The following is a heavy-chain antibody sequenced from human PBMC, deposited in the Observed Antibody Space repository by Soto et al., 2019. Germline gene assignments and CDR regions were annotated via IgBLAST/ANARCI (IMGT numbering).Heavy chain of an antibody. J-gene: IGHJ5*02. D-gene: IGHD6-13*01. Sequence: QVQLVESGGGVVQPGRSLRLSCAASGFTFSSYGMHWVRQAPGKGLEWVAVIWYDGSNKYYADSVKGRFTISRDNSKNPLYLQMNSLRAEDTAVYYCARASRPYSSSWLNWFDPWGQGTLVTVSS. CDR3: ARASRPYSSSWLNWFDP. CDR1: GFTFSSYG. V-gene: IGHV3-33*01. CDR2: IWYDGSNK.